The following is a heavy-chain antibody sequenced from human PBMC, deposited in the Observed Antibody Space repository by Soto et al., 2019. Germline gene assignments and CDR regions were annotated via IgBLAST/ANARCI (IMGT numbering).Heavy chain of an antibody. D-gene: IGHD2-15*01. CDR3: AREAYCSGGSCFDY. J-gene: IGHJ4*02. CDR2: IKQDGSEK. CDR1: GFTFSRYW. Sequence: EVQLVEYGGGLVQPGGSLRLSCAASGFTFSRYWMSWVRQAPGKGLEWVANIKQDGSEKYYVDSVKGRFTISRDNAKNSLYLQMKSLTAEDTAVYYCAREAYCSGGSCFDYWGQGTLVTVSS. V-gene: IGHV3-7*01.